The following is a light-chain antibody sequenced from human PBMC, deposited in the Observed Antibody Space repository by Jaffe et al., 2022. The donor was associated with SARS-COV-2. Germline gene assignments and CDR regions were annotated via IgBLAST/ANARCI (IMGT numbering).Light chain of an antibody. Sequence: QSALTQPASVSGSPGQSITISCTGTSSDVGSYNLVSWYQQHPGKAPKLMIYEGSKRPSGVSNRFSGSKSGNTASLTISGLQAEDEADYYCCSYAGSSTFGPNWVFGGGTKLTVL. V-gene: IGLV2-23*03. CDR1: SSDVGSYNL. J-gene: IGLJ3*02. CDR3: CSYAGSSTFGPNWV. CDR2: EGS.